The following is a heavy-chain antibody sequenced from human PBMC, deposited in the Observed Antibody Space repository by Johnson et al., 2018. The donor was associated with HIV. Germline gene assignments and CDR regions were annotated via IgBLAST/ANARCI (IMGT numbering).Heavy chain of an antibody. CDR3: AKEVRYYSFWSCYLLGDGFDF. D-gene: IGHD3-3*01. V-gene: IGHV3-64*07. J-gene: IGHJ3*01. CDR1: GFTFSTYA. CDR2: IRNNGGST. Sequence: VQLVESGGGLVQPGGSLRLSCAASGFTFSTYAMHWVRQAPGKGLEYVSAIRNNGGSTYYADSVKGRFTISRDNSKNTLYLQMNSLRTEDTALYYFAKEVRYYSFWSCYLLGDGFDFWGQETMVTVSS.